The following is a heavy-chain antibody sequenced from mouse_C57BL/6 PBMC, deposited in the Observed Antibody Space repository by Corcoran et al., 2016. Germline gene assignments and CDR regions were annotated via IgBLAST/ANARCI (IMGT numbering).Heavy chain of an antibody. CDR2: INTYSGVP. CDR1: GYTFTTYG. CDR3: ARANWVP. D-gene: IGHD4-1*01. J-gene: IGHJ2*01. V-gene: IGHV9-3*01. Sequence: QIQLVQSGPELKKPGETVKISCKASGYTFTTYGMSWVKQAPGKGLKWMGWINTYSGVPTYADDFKGRFAFSLETSASTAYLQINNLKNEDTATYFCARANWVPWGQGTTRTVSS.